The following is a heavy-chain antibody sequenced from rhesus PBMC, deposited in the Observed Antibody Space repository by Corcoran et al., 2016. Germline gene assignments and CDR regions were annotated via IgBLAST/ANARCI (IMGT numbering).Heavy chain of an antibody. J-gene: IGHJ4*01. CDR3: ARHQYYTGPYYSFDC. Sequence: QVQLQESGPGLVKPSETLSLSCTVSGGSISGSYFWSWIRQPPGKGLEWIGSIYGNNANTYYYPSRNIRVTISNSTSKNLFFLRLSSVTAADTAVYYCARHQYYTGPYYSFDCWGQGVLVTVSS. CDR2: IYGNNANT. V-gene: IGHV4-143*01. D-gene: IGHD3-16*01. CDR1: GGSISGSYF.